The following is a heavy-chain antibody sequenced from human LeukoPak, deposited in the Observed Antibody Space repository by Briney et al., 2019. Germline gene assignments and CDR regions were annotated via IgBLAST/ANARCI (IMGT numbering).Heavy chain of an antibody. D-gene: IGHD1-26*01. J-gene: IGHJ4*02. V-gene: IGHV4-4*09. CDR1: GGSISSYY. Sequence: SETLSLTCTVSGGSISSYYWSWIRQPPGKGLEWIGYIYTSGSTNYNPSLKSRVTMSVDTSKNQFSLKLSSVTAADTAVYYCARHGLARLMGGSYYFDYWGQGTLVTVSS. CDR3: ARHGLARLMGGSYYFDY. CDR2: IYTSGST.